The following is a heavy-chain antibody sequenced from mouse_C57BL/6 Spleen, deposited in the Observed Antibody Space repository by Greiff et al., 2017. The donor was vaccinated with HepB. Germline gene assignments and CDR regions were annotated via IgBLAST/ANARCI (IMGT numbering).Heavy chain of an antibody. Sequence: EVQVVESGGGLVKPGGSLKLSCAASGFTFSDYGMHWVRQAPEKGLEWVAYISSGSSTIYYADTVKGRFTISRDNAKNTLFLQMTSLRSEDTAMYYCARTQIYYDFAWFAYWGQGTLGTVSA. V-gene: IGHV5-17*01. D-gene: IGHD2-4*01. CDR2: ISSGSSTI. J-gene: IGHJ3*01. CDR1: GFTFSDYG. CDR3: ARTQIYYDFAWFAY.